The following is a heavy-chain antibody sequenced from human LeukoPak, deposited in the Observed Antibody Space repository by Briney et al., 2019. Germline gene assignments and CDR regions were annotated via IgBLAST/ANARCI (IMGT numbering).Heavy chain of an antibody. CDR3: ARVHPSVGEATSEYFQE. J-gene: IGHJ1*01. Sequence: GGSLRLSCAASGFTFSMYWMHWVRQAPGKGLLWVSRINTDGSTTNYADSVKGRFTISRDNAKNTLYLQMNSLRSEDTAVYYWARVHPSVGEATSEYFQEWDQGTLVTVSS. CDR1: GFTFSMYW. CDR2: INTDGSTT. V-gene: IGHV3-74*01. D-gene: IGHD1-26*01.